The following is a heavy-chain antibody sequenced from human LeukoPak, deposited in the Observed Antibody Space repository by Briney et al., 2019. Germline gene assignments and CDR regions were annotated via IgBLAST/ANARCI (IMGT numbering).Heavy chain of an antibody. CDR2: INPRGGST. V-gene: IGHV1-46*01. D-gene: IGHD3-22*01. J-gene: IGHJ4*02. CDR3: ARGSGRTMIVPQPFDY. CDR1: GYTFTSYY. Sequence: GASVKVSCKASGYTFTSYYMHWVGQAPGQGLEWMGIINPRGGSTSYAQKFQGRVTMTRDTSTSTVYMELSSLRSEDTAVYYCARGSGRTMIVPQPFDYWGQGTLVSVSS.